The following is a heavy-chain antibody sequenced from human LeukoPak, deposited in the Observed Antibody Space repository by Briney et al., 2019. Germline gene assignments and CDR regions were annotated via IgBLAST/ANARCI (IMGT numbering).Heavy chain of an antibody. CDR1: GDSISSSNW. J-gene: IGHJ4*02. D-gene: IGHD5-24*01. CDR2: VYHSGST. V-gene: IGHV4-4*02. Sequence: SETLPLTCAVSGDSISSSNWWGWVRQPPGKGLEWIGEVYHSGSTNYNPSLKSRVTISVDKSKNQFSLKLSSVTAADTAVYYCARDDGYNLFYWGQGTLVTVSS. CDR3: ARDDGYNLFY.